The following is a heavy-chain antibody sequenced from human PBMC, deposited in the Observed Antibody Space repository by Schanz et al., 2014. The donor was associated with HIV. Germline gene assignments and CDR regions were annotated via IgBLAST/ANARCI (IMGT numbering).Heavy chain of an antibody. CDR1: GYSFNDYY. CDR3: ARDWVDCGGGSCRPVFEE. J-gene: IGHJ4*02. CDR2: ISPDSGAT. Sequence: QVQLVQSGAEVKKPGASVRLSCKASGYSFNDYYIHWVRQAPGQGLEWMGWISPDSGATDYAQNFQGRVTMTRHTSMTTVYMDLSRVTSDDTALYFCARDWVDCGGGSCRPVFEEWGQGTLVTVSS. V-gene: IGHV1-2*02. D-gene: IGHD2-15*01.